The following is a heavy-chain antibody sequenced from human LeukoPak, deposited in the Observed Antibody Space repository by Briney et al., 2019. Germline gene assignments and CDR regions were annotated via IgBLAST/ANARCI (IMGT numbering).Heavy chain of an antibody. V-gene: IGHV1-8*02. D-gene: IGHD6-19*01. CDR2: INPNSGNT. CDR3: ARRPLPWRRQWLVRTTTHSTLYYMDV. Sequence: ASVKVSCKASGYTFTGYYMHWVRQAPGQGLEWMGWINPNSGNTGYAQKFQGRVTMTRNTSISTAYMELSSLRSEDTAVYYCARRPLPWRRQWLVRTTTHSTLYYMDVWGKGTTVTISS. CDR1: GYTFTGYY. J-gene: IGHJ6*03.